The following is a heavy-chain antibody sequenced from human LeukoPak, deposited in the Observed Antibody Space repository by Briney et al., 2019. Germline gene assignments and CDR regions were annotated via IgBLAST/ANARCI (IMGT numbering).Heavy chain of an antibody. V-gene: IGHV1-18*01. CDR3: AREAYDYGDMGVTAFDI. CDR2: ISAHTGNS. D-gene: IGHD4-17*01. Sequence: ASVMVSCKASGYTFSIYGIIWVRQAPGQGLEWMGWISAHTGNSDYAQKFQNRVTMTIDTSTSTAYMELRSLGSDDTAVYYCAREAYDYGDMGVTAFDIWGQGTMVTVSS. CDR1: GYTFSIYG. J-gene: IGHJ3*02.